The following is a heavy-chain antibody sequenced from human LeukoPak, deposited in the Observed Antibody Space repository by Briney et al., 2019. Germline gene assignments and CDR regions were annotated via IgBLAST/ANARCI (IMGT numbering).Heavy chain of an antibody. D-gene: IGHD6-19*01. V-gene: IGHV4-34*01. Sequence: SETLSLTCAVYGGSFSGYYWSWIRQPPGKGLEWIGEINHSGSTNYNPSLKSRVTISVDTSKNQFSLKLSSVTAADTAVYYCARGSRKYSSGWYGYYYGMDVWGQGTTVTV. CDR2: INHSGST. J-gene: IGHJ6*02. CDR1: GGSFSGYY. CDR3: ARGSRKYSSGWYGYYYGMDV.